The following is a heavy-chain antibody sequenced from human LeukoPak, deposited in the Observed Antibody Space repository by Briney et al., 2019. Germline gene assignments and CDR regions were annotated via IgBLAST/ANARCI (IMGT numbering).Heavy chain of an antibody. CDR2: ISYDGSNK. V-gene: IGHV3-30*03. Sequence: GRSLRLSCAASGYTFSSYGMHWVRQAPGKGLEWVAVISYDGSNKYYADSVKGRFTISRDNSKNTLYLQMNSLRAEDTAVYYCARGPLEWLLGIGFDYWGQGTLVTVSS. CDR1: GYTFSSYG. CDR3: ARGPLEWLLGIGFDY. J-gene: IGHJ4*02. D-gene: IGHD3-3*01.